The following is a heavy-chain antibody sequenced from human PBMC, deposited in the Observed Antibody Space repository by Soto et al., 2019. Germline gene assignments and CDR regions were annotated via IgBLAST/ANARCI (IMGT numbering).Heavy chain of an antibody. CDR1: GYTFTSYG. D-gene: IGHD4-17*01. CDR3: ARHGWGYGIDH. Sequence: VQLVQSGAEERKPGASVKISCKPSGYTFTSYGFHWVRQAPGQRPEWMGWINAGNGNKKYSQKFQGRVTVTWDTSATTAYMELSSLRSEDTAVYYCARHGWGYGIDHWGQGTLVTVSS. V-gene: IGHV1-3*05. J-gene: IGHJ4*02. CDR2: INAGNGNK.